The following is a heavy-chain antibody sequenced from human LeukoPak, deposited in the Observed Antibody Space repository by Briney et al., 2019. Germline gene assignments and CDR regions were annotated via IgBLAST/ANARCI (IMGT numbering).Heavy chain of an antibody. CDR2: IYYSGST. V-gene: IGHV4-39*01. Sequence: SETLSLTCSVSGASISNNSYYWGWIRQPPGKGLEWIGSIYYSGSTYYNPSLKSRVTISVDTSKNQISLKLSSVTAADTAVYYCARGRSRINYFDYWGQGTLVTVSS. J-gene: IGHJ4*02. CDR3: ARGRSRINYFDY. D-gene: IGHD1-14*01. CDR1: GASISNNSYY.